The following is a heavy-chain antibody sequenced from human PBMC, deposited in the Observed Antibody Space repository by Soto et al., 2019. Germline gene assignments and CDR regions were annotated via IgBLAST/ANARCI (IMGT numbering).Heavy chain of an antibody. CDR1: GFTLSSYA. Sequence: GGSLRLSCAASGFTLSSYAMSWVRQAPGKGLEWVSAISGSGGSTYYADSVKGRFTISRDNTKNSLYLQMNSLRAEDTAVYYCAKEGIAARLFDYWGQGTLVTVSS. J-gene: IGHJ4*02. CDR3: AKEGIAARLFDY. CDR2: ISGSGGST. V-gene: IGHV3-23*01. D-gene: IGHD6-6*01.